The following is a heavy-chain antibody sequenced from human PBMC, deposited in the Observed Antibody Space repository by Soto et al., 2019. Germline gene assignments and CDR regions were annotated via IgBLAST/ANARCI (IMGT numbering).Heavy chain of an antibody. CDR3: ARQGYYGSGTVSGMDV. D-gene: IGHD3-10*01. Sequence: PGESLKISCKGSGYTFMSYWIIWVRQMPGKGLEWMGRIDPSDSYTNYKPSLQGHVTISIDKSTSTAYLQWSSLKASDTAMYHCARQGYYGSGTVSGMDVWGQGTTVTVSS. J-gene: IGHJ6*02. CDR1: GYTFMSYW. V-gene: IGHV5-10-1*01. CDR2: IDPSDSYT.